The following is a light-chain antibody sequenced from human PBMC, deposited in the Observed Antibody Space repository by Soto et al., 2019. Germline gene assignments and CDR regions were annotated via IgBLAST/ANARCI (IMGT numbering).Light chain of an antibody. J-gene: IGLJ1*01. V-gene: IGLV2-23*02. Sequence: QSALTQPASVSGSPGQSITISCTGTSSDVGSYNLVSWYQQHPGKAPKLMIYEVSKRPSGVSNRFSGSKSGNTASLTISGLQAEDEADYYCCSYAGSSTFFYFFGTGTKVTVL. CDR2: EVS. CDR1: SSDVGSYNL. CDR3: CSYAGSSTFFYF.